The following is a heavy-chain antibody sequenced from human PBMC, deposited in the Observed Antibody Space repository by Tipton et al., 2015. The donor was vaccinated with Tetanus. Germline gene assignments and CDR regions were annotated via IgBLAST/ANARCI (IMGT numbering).Heavy chain of an antibody. CDR3: ARVRSESYSSGWYVGNWFDP. Sequence: QLVQSGAEVKKPGASVKVSCKASGYTFTSYYMHWVRQAPGQGLEWMGIINPSGGSTSYAQKFQGRVTMTRDTSTSTVYMELSSLRSEDTAVYYCARVRSESYSSGWYVGNWFDPWGQGTLVTVSS. CDR2: INPSGGST. CDR1: GYTFTSYY. D-gene: IGHD6-19*01. J-gene: IGHJ5*02. V-gene: IGHV1-46*01.